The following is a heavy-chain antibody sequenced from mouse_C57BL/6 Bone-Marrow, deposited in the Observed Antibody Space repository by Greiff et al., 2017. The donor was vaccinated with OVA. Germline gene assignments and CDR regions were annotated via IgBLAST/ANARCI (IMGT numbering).Heavy chain of an antibody. V-gene: IGHV6-3*01. CDR3: TALGRYAMDY. D-gene: IGHD4-1*01. Sequence: EVKLMESGGGLVQPGGSMKLSCVASGFTFSNYWMNWVRQSPEKGLEWVAQIRLKSDNYATHYAESVKGRFTISRDDSKSSVYLQMNNLRAEDTGIYYCTALGRYAMDYWGQGTSVTVSS. CDR1: GFTFSNYW. J-gene: IGHJ4*01. CDR2: IRLKSDNYAT.